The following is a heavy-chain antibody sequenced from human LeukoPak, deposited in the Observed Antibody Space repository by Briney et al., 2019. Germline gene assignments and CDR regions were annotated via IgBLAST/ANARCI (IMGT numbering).Heavy chain of an antibody. Sequence: GGSLRLSCAASGFTFSSYSMNWVRQAPGKGLEWVSSISSSSSYIYYADSVKGRFTISRDNAKNSLYLQMNSLRAEDTAVYYCARDRVRYSGSYEGYWGQGTLVTVSS. V-gene: IGHV3-21*01. CDR2: ISSSSSYI. CDR3: ARDRVRYSGSYEGY. J-gene: IGHJ4*02. CDR1: GFTFSSYS. D-gene: IGHD1-26*01.